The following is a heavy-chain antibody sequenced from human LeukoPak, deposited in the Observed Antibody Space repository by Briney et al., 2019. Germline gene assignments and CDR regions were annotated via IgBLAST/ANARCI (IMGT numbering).Heavy chain of an antibody. J-gene: IGHJ4*02. Sequence: PGGSLRLSCAASGFTFSSYSMNWVRQAPGKGLEWVSSISSSSSYIYYADSVKGRFTISRDNAKNSLYLQMNSLRAEDTAVYYCARARWHCSSTSCPPGDYWGQGTLVTVSS. CDR1: GFTFSSYS. CDR2: ISSSSSYI. V-gene: IGHV3-21*04. CDR3: ARARWHCSSTSCPPGDY. D-gene: IGHD2-2*01.